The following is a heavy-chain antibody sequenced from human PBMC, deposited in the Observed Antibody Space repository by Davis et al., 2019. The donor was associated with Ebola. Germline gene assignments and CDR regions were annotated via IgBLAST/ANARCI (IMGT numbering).Heavy chain of an antibody. J-gene: IGHJ3*02. D-gene: IGHD1-20*01. CDR3: ATLRRTITGMDDGFDI. Sequence: GESLKISCTGSGYSFTNYWIGWVRQMPGKGLEWMGIIFTGDSDPRYRPSFRGQVTISADKSFKTAFLQWSSLKASDTARYYCATLRRTITGMDDGFDIWGQGTMVTVSS. V-gene: IGHV5-51*01. CDR1: GYSFTNYW. CDR2: IFTGDSDP.